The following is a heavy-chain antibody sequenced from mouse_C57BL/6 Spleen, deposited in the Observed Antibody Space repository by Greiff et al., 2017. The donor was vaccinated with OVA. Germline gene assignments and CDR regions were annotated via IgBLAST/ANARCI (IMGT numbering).Heavy chain of an antibody. Sequence: QVQLQQPGAELVKPGASVKLSCQASGYTFTSHWMHWVKQRPGRGLEWIGRIYPISGGTKYNAKFKSKATLTVDKPSSTAYKQLSSLTSEDAAVYYCARREYPYLDYWGKGTTLTVSS. CDR2: IYPISGGT. J-gene: IGHJ2*01. CDR1: GYTFTSHW. D-gene: IGHD5-1*01. V-gene: IGHV1-72*01. CDR3: ARREYPYLDY.